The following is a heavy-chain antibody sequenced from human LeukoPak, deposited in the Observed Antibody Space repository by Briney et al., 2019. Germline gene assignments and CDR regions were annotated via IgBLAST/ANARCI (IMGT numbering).Heavy chain of an antibody. V-gene: IGHV3-74*01. D-gene: IGHD5-18*01. CDR2: INSDGSIT. Sequence: GGSLRLSCAASGFSFSNYPMHWVRQAPGKGLVWVSHINSDGSITSYADSVKGRFTISRDNAKNTLYLQMNSLRAEDTAVYYCARDAVDTANAVWGQGTTVTVSS. CDR1: GFSFSNYP. J-gene: IGHJ6*02. CDR3: ARDAVDTANAV.